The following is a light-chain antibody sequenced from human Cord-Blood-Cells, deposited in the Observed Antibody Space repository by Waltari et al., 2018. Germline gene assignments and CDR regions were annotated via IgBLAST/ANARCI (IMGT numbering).Light chain of an antibody. CDR1: SSDVGGYNY. CDR3: SSYTSSSTLV. CDR2: EVS. V-gene: IGLV2-14*01. J-gene: IGLJ1*01. Sequence: QSALTQPASVSGSPGQSITISCTGTSSDVGGYNYVSWYQQHPGKAPKLMIYEVSNRPSGFSHRFSGSKSGNTASLTISGLQAEDEADYYCSSYTSSSTLVFGTGTKVTVL.